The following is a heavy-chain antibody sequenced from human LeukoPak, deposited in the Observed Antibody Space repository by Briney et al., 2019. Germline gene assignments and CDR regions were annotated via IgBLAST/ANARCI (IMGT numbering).Heavy chain of an antibody. CDR2: IYYSGST. J-gene: IGHJ5*02. CDR1: GGSISSYY. CDR3: ARGDSSGSSWFDP. D-gene: IGHD3-22*01. Sequence: SETLSLTCTVSGGSISSYYWSWIRQPPGKGLEWIGYIYYSGSTNYNPSLKSRVTISVDTSKNQFSLKLSSVTAADTAVYYFARGDSSGSSWFDPWGQGTLVTVSS. V-gene: IGHV4-59*01.